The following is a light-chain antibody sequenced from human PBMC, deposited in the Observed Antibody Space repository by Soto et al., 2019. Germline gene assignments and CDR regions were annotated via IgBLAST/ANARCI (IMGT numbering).Light chain of an antibody. CDR3: CSYAGSDTWA. V-gene: IGLV2-23*02. CDR1: TSDVGDYNL. J-gene: IGLJ3*02. CDR2: EVN. Sequence: QSALTQPASVSGSPGQSITISCAGTTSDVGDYNLVSWYQQYPGKAPKLMIYEVNKRPSGVSNRFSGSKSGNTASLTTSGLQGEDEADYYCCSYAGSDTWAFGGGTKLTVL.